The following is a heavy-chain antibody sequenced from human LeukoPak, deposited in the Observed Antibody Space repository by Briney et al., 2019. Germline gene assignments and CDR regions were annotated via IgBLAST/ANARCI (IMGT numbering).Heavy chain of an antibody. CDR3: ARDYSSSWTVLYYYYGMDV. J-gene: IGHJ6*02. CDR1: GYTFTSYY. D-gene: IGHD6-13*01. Sequence: ASVKVSCKASGYTFTSYYMHWVRQAPGQGLEWMGIINPSGGSTSYAQKFQGRVTMTRDTSMSTVYMELSSLRSEDTAVYYCARDYSSSWTVLYYYYGMDVWGQGTTVTVSS. V-gene: IGHV1-46*01. CDR2: INPSGGST.